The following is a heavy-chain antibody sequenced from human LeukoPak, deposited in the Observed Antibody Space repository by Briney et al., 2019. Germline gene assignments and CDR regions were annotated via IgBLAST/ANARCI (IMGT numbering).Heavy chain of an antibody. Sequence: SETLSLTCTVSGGSISSYYWSWIRQPPGKGLEWIGYIYNSGSTNYNPSLMSRATISLDTSRNQLSLMLSSVTAADTAVYFCARDGAATIPNAFDIWGQGTMVTVSS. D-gene: IGHD6-13*01. CDR1: GGSISSYY. CDR3: ARDGAATIPNAFDI. J-gene: IGHJ3*02. V-gene: IGHV4-59*12. CDR2: IYNSGST.